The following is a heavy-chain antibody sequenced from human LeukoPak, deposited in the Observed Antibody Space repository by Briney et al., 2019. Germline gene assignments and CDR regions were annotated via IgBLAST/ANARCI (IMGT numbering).Heavy chain of an antibody. CDR3: ARGYSSGWYSANLNWFDP. CDR1: GYSFTNYG. Sequence: ASVKVSCKTSGYSFTNYGITWVRQAPGQGLEWMGWISGYNSKTFYAQKFQGRVTMTRDTSITTAYMELSRLRSDDTAVYYCARGYSSGWYSANLNWFDPWGQGTLVTVSS. D-gene: IGHD6-19*01. CDR2: ISGYNSKT. J-gene: IGHJ5*02. V-gene: IGHV1-18*01.